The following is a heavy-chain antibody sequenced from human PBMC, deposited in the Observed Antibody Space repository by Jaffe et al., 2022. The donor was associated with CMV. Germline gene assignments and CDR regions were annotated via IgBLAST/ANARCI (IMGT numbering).Heavy chain of an antibody. J-gene: IGHJ1*01. Sequence: EVQLVESGGGLVQPGRSLRLSCAASGFTFDDFAMHWVRQVPGKGLEWVSSISWNSGDIDYADSVKGRFTISRDNAKNSLYLQMDTLRAEDTAFYYCVKDVAAAGIYLTYFHHWGQGTLVTVSS. CDR1: GFTFDDFA. CDR3: VKDVAAAGIYLTYFHH. D-gene: IGHD6-25*01. V-gene: IGHV3-9*01. CDR2: ISWNSGDI.